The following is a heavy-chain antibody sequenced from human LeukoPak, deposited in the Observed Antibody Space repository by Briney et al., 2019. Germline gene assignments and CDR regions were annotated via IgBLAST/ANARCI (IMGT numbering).Heavy chain of an antibody. V-gene: IGHV4-39*01. D-gene: IGHD1-26*01. CDR1: GDSISNSNYY. J-gene: IGHJ3*02. CDR3: ARHWDGWGATTRGAAFDI. CDR2: IYYSGST. Sequence: PSETLSLTCTVSGDSISNSNYYWGWIRQPPGKGLEWIGSIYYSGSTYYNPSLKSRVTISVDTSKNQFSLKLSSVTAADTALYYCARHWDGWGATTRGAAFDIWGQGTMVTVSS.